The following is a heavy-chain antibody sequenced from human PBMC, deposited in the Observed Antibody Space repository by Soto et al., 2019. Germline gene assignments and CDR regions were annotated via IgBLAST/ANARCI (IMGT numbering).Heavy chain of an antibody. J-gene: IGHJ1*01. V-gene: IGHV1-69*12. CDR1: GGTFSSYA. CDR3: ARPPGDLWSGYPKGYFQH. Sequence: QVQLVQSGAEVKKPGSSVKVSCKASGGTFSSYAISWVRQAPGQGLEWMGGIIPIFGTANYAQKFQGRVTITADESTSTAYMELSSLRAEDTAVYYCARPPGDLWSGYPKGYFQHWGQGTLVTVSS. CDR2: IIPIFGTA. D-gene: IGHD3-3*01.